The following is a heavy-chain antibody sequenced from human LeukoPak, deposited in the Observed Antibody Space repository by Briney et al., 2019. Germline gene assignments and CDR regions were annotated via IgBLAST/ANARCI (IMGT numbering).Heavy chain of an antibody. CDR3: AREGLLCGGDCYRDAFDI. CDR1: GVSIRSYS. J-gene: IGHJ3*02. CDR2: IYYSGSF. Sequence: SETLSLTCTVSGVSIRSYSWSWIRQPPGKGLEWIGYIYYSGSFNYNPSLKSRVTISVDTSKNQFSLKLNSVTAADTAVYYCAREGLLCGGDCYRDAFDIWGQGTMVTVSS. V-gene: IGHV4-59*01. D-gene: IGHD2-21*02.